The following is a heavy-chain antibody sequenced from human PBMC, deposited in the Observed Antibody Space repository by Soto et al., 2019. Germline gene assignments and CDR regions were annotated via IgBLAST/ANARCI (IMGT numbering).Heavy chain of an antibody. CDR1: GFTFSSYS. D-gene: IGHD2-15*01. V-gene: IGHV3-48*01. J-gene: IGHJ4*02. Sequence: EVQLVESGGGLVQPGGSLRLSCAASGFTFSSYSMNWVRQAPGKGLEWVSYISSSGTIYYADSVKGRFTISRDNDKNSLYLQMHSLRAEDTAVYYCARDSVVVVAATFDYWGQGTLVTVSS. CDR3: ARDSVVVVAATFDY. CDR2: ISSSGTI.